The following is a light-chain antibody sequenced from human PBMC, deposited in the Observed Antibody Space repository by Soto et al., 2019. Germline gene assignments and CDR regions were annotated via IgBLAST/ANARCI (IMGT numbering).Light chain of an antibody. CDR3: SSYTGGNPSYV. V-gene: IGLV2-8*01. Sequence: QSALTQPPSACGSRGQSVTISGTGTSSDVGGYDYVSWYQQHPGKAPKLMIYEVTIRPSGVSDRFSGSKSGNTASLTVSGLQAEDEADYYCSSYTGGNPSYVFGTGTKVTVL. CDR2: EVT. J-gene: IGLJ1*01. CDR1: SSDVGGYDY.